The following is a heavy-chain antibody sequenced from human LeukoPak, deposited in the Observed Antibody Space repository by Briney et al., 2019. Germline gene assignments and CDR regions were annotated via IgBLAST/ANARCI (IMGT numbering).Heavy chain of an antibody. CDR2: ISPSGGST. Sequence: ASVKVSCKAFGYTFTSNYMHWVRQAPGQGPEWMGVISPSGGSTTYAQKFQGRVTITADKSTSTAYMELSSLRSEDTAVYYCAIRYSGYPYYYYYYMDVWGKGTTVTVSS. J-gene: IGHJ6*03. CDR3: AIRYSGYPYYYYYYMDV. CDR1: GYTFTSNY. D-gene: IGHD5-12*01. V-gene: IGHV1-46*01.